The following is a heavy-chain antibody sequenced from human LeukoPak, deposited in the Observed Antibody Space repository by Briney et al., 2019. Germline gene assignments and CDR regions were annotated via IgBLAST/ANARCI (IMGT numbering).Heavy chain of an antibody. D-gene: IGHD2-2*01. Sequence: TSETLSLTCTVSGGSIRGYHWSWTRQPPGKGLEYIGHLYYSGSPYYNPSLKSRVTISVDTSKNQFSQKLSSVTAADTAVYYCARWFCGASCYYMDVWGKGTTVTVSS. J-gene: IGHJ6*03. CDR2: LYYSGSP. CDR1: GGSIRGYH. V-gene: IGHV4-59*01. CDR3: ARWFCGASCYYMDV.